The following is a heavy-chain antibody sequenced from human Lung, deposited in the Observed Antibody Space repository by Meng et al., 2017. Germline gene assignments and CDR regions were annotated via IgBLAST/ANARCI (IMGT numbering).Heavy chain of an antibody. CDR2: ISSSGST. J-gene: IGHJ5*02. CDR1: GGSISSGDYF. Sequence: QVQLQVSCAGLVKPSQTLSLTCTVSGGSISSGDYFGIWIRQPPGAGLEWIGYISSSGSTYYNPSLKSRLTISSDTSKNQFSLTLNSVTAADTAVYYCARVIGDCTTCYKGWFDPWGQGTLVTVSS. V-gene: IGHV4-30-4*01. CDR3: ARVIGDCTTCYKGWFDP. D-gene: IGHD2-2*02.